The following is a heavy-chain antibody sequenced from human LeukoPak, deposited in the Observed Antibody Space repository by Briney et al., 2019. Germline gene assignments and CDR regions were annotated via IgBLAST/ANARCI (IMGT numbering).Heavy chain of an antibody. Sequence: PSETLSLTCTVSSDSIRTYYWSWRGQPAGEGVEGMGRIYSSGRTKYNPSLTTRVTMSVDTSKNQFSLKLSSVPAADTAVYYCASTSDSGGYYYDYWGQGTLVTASS. CDR1: SDSIRTYY. J-gene: IGHJ4*02. V-gene: IGHV4-4*07. CDR3: ASTSDSGGYYYDY. CDR2: IYSSGRT. D-gene: IGHD3-22*01.